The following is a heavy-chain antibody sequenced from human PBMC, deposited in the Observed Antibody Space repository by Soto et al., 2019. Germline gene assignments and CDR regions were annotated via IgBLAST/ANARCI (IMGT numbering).Heavy chain of an antibody. CDR1: GYSFTSYW. J-gene: IGHJ4*02. Sequence: GESLKISCKGSGYSFTSYWIGWVRQMPGKGLEWMGIIYPGDSDTRYSPSFQGQVTISADKSISTAYLQWSSLKASDTAMYYCAKRYYDILTGYLRIDYWGQGTLVTVSS. CDR2: IYPGDSDT. D-gene: IGHD3-9*01. CDR3: AKRYYDILTGYLRIDY. V-gene: IGHV5-51*01.